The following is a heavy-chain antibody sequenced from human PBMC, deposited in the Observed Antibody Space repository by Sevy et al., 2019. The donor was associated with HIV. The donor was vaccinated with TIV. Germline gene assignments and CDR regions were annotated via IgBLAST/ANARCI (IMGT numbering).Heavy chain of an antibody. CDR3: AKDLEGGGYFDY. CDR2: ISYDGSNK. D-gene: IGHD3-10*01. Sequence: GGSLRLSCAASGFTFSSYGMHWVRQAPGKGLEWVAVISYDGSNKYYADSVKGRFTISRDNSKSTLYLQMNSLRAEDTAVYYCAKDLEGGGYFDYWGQGTLVTVSS. CDR1: GFTFSSYG. V-gene: IGHV3-30*18. J-gene: IGHJ4*02.